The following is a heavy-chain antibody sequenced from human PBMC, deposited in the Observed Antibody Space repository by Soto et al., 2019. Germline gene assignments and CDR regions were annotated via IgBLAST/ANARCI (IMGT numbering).Heavy chain of an antibody. V-gene: IGHV4-34*01. Sequence: SETLSLTCAVYGGSFSGYYWSWIRQPPGKGLEWIGEINHSGSTNYNPSLKSRVTISVDTSKNQFSLKLSSVTAADTAVYYCARGPEDIVVVVAATHPPGGDWFDPWGQGTLVTVSS. CDR1: GGSFSGYY. J-gene: IGHJ5*02. CDR2: INHSGST. D-gene: IGHD2-15*01. CDR3: ARGPEDIVVVVAATHPPGGDWFDP.